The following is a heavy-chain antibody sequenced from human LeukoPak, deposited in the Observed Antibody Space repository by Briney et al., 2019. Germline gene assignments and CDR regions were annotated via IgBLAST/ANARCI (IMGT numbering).Heavy chain of an antibody. V-gene: IGHV3-23*01. CDR1: GITFSSYM. J-gene: IGHJ4*02. Sequence: GGSLRLSCTASGITFSSYMMTWVRQAPGKGLEWVSIITGSGDTTDYADSVKGRFTVSRDNSKNIVYLQMYTLRVDDTAIYYCASRYCTGGSCYFDYWGQGTLITVSS. CDR3: ASRYCTGGSCYFDY. CDR2: ITGSGDTT. D-gene: IGHD2-8*02.